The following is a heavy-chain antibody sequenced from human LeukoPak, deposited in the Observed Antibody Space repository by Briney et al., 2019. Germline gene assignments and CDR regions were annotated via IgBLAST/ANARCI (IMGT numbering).Heavy chain of an antibody. Sequence: SETLSLTCAVSGGSISSYYWSWIRQPPGKGLEWIGYVYYSGSTNYNPSLKSRVTISVDTSKNQFSLKLSSVTAADTAVYYCAGSITMVRVDYWGQGTLVTVSS. CDR1: GGSISSYY. CDR2: VYYSGST. CDR3: AGSITMVRVDY. D-gene: IGHD3-10*01. J-gene: IGHJ4*02. V-gene: IGHV4-59*01.